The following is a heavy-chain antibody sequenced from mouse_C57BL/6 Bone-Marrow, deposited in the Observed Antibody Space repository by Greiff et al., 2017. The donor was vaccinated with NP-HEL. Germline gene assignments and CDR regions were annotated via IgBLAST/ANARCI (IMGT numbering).Heavy chain of an antibody. CDR1: GYTFTDYY. V-gene: IGHV1-76*01. Sequence: QVQLQQSGAELVRPGASVKLSCKASGYTFTDYYINWVKQRPGQGLEWIARIYPGSGNTYYNEKFKGKATLTAEKSSSTAYMQLSSLTSEDSAVYFCARGPTVPAWFAYWGQGTLVTVSA. D-gene: IGHD1-1*01. CDR3: ARGPTVPAWFAY. CDR2: IYPGSGNT. J-gene: IGHJ3*01.